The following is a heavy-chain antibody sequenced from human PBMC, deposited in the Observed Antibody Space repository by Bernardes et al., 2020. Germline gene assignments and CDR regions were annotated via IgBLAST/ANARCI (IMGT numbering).Heavy chain of an antibody. CDR1: GGSISSYY. Sequence: SEPLSLTCTVSGGSISSYYWSWIRQPPGKGLEWIGYIYYSGSTNYNPSLKSRVTISVDTSKNQFSLKLSSVTAADTAVYYCASYGDYEGWFDPWGQGTLVTVSS. CDR3: ASYGDYEGWFDP. J-gene: IGHJ5*02. D-gene: IGHD4-17*01. V-gene: IGHV4-59*01. CDR2: IYYSGST.